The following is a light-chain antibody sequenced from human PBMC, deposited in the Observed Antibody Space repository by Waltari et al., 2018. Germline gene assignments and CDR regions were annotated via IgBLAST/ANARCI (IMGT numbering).Light chain of an antibody. CDR1: QNVLYKSNNKNY. J-gene: IGKJ1*01. Sequence: IVMTTPPHSLAVFLGERASITWQPSQNVLYKSNNKNYLLWYQEKPGQPPTLLIYWASTRESGLPARFSASQSGKDVTGNSSSLQAEDGAVYYCQQYDRVPGTFGHGTKVEIK. CDR2: WAS. V-gene: IGKV4-1*01. CDR3: QQYDRVPGT.